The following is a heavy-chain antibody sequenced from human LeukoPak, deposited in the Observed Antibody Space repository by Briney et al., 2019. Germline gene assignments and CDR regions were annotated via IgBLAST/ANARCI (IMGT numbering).Heavy chain of an antibody. CDR1: GGSFSGYY. Sequence: PSETLSLTCAVYGGSFSGYYWSWIRQPPGKGLEWIGEINHSGSTNYNPSLKSRVTISVDTSKNQFSLKLSSVPAAATAVYYCARHFGFGELSWGQGTLVTVSS. V-gene: IGHV4-34*01. J-gene: IGHJ4*02. CDR2: INHSGST. CDR3: ARHFGFGELS. D-gene: IGHD3-10*01.